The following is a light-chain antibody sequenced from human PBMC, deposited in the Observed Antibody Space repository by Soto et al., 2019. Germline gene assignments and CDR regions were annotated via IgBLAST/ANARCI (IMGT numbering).Light chain of an antibody. V-gene: IGKV1-27*01. J-gene: IGKJ1*01. CDR3: QKYNSAQWT. CDR2: AAS. CDR1: QGISNW. Sequence: DIQMTQSPSSLSASVGDRVTITCRASQGISNWLGWYQQKPGRVHKLLIYAASTLHSGVPSRISGSGSGTDFTLTISSRQPEDVATYYCQKYNSAQWTFGQGTKVEIK.